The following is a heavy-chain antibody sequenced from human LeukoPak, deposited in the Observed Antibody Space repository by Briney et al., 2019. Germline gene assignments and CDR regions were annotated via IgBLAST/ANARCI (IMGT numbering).Heavy chain of an antibody. CDR1: GFTFDNYG. CDR2: IHWNGGRT. CDR3: AKGLERESRLDS. J-gene: IGHJ4*02. V-gene: IGHV3-20*04. D-gene: IGHD1-1*01. Sequence: PGGSLRLSCAASGFTFDNYGINWVRQAPGKGLEWVSRIHWNGGRTGYADSVKGRFTISRDNAKNSLYLQMNSLRVEDTALYYCAKGLERESRLDSWGQGTLVTVSS.